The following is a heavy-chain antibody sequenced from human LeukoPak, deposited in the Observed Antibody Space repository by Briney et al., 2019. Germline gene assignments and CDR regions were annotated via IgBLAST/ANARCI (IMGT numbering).Heavy chain of an antibody. CDR1: GGSISSYY. V-gene: IGHV4-59*01. CDR3: ARVPQLGNPVHWYFDL. CDR2: IYYSGST. J-gene: IGHJ2*01. D-gene: IGHD7-27*01. Sequence: SETLPLTCTVSGGSISSYYWSWIRQPPGKGLEWIGYIYYSGSTNYNPSLKSRVTISVDTSKNQFSLKLSSVTAADTAVYYCARVPQLGNPVHWYFDLWGRGTLVTVSS.